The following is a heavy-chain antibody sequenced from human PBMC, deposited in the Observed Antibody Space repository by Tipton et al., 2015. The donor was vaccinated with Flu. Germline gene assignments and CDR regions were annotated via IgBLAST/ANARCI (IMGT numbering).Heavy chain of an antibody. Sequence: TLSLTCAVYGGSFSGYYWSWIRQPPGKGLEWIGEINHSGSTNYNPPLKSRVTISVDTSKNQFSLKLSSVTAADTAVYYCARGGTYYYDSSFKYDDYWGQGTLVTVSS. V-gene: IGHV4-34*01. D-gene: IGHD3-22*01. CDR1: GGSFSGYY. CDR3: ARGGTYYYDSSFKYDDY. CDR2: INHSGST. J-gene: IGHJ4*02.